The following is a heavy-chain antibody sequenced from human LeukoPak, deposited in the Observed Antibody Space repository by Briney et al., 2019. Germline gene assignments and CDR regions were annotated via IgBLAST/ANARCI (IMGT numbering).Heavy chain of an antibody. V-gene: IGHV1-46*01. CDR1: GYTFTSYY. Sequence: ASVKVSCKASGYTFTSYYMHWVRQPPGQGLEWMGIINPSGGSTSYAQKFQGRVTMTRDTSTSTVYMELSSLRSEDTAVYYCARGGLTNRYCSGGSCYGVGVDYWGQGTLVTVSS. J-gene: IGHJ4*02. CDR3: ARGGLTNRYCSGGSCYGVGVDY. CDR2: INPSGGST. D-gene: IGHD2-15*01.